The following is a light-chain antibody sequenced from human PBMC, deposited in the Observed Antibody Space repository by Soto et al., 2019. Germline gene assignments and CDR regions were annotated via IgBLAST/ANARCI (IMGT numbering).Light chain of an antibody. CDR2: RNN. CDR3: AAWDDSLSGPV. V-gene: IGLV1-47*01. CDR1: SSNIGSNY. Sequence: QSVLTQPPSASGTPGQRVTISCSGSSSNIGSNYVYWYQQLPGTAPKLLIYRNNQRTSGVPDRFSGSKSGTSASLAISGLRSEDEADDYCAAWDDSLSGPVFGGGTKLTVL. J-gene: IGLJ2*01.